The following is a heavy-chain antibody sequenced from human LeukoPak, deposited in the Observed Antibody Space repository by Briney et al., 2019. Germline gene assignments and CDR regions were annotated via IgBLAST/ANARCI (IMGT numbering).Heavy chain of an antibody. CDR3: ARDRVAGYYYGSGSYETSDY. CDR2: ISSSGSTI. CDR1: GFTFSDYY. J-gene: IGHJ4*02. V-gene: IGHV3-11*01. Sequence: GGSLRLSCAASGFTFSDYYMSWIRQAPGKGLEWVSYISSSGSTIYYADSVKGRFTISRDNAKNSLYLQMNSLRAEDTAVYYCARDRVAGYYYGSGSYETSDYWGQGTLVTVSS. D-gene: IGHD3-10*01.